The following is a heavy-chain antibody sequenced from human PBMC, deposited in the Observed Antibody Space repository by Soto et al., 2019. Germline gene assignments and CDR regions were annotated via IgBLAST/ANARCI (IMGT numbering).Heavy chain of an antibody. CDR2: ISYDGSNK. V-gene: IGHV3-30*18. CDR3: AKEGEIVVVVAADGMDV. D-gene: IGHD2-15*01. J-gene: IGHJ6*02. CDR1: GFTFSSYG. Sequence: QVQLVESGGGVVQPGRSLRLSCAASGFTFSSYGMHWVRQAPGKGLEWVAVISYDGSNKYYADSVKGRFTISRDNSKNTVYLQMNRLRAEDTAGYYCAKEGEIVVVVAADGMDVWGQGTTVTVSS.